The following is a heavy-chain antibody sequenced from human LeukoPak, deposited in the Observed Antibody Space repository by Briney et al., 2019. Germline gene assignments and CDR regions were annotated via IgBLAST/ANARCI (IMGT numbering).Heavy chain of an antibody. Sequence: GGSLRLSCAAYGFSLSRYWMSWVRQAPGKGLEWVAVISSDGTNQYYADSVKGRFTISRDNSKSTLSLQVNSLRGEDTAVYYCARDNWGWDYWGQGTLVAVSS. D-gene: IGHD7-27*01. J-gene: IGHJ4*02. V-gene: IGHV3-30*01. CDR3: ARDNWGWDY. CDR1: GFSLSRYW. CDR2: ISSDGTNQ.